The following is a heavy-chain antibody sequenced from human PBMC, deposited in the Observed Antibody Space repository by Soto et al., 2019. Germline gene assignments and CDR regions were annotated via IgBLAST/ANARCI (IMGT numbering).Heavy chain of an antibody. CDR3: GRGQTAGGWGSAFDF. CDR1: GGTFSSYA. Sequence: QGQLVQSGAEVKKPGSSVKVSCKASGGTFSSYAIDWVRQAPGQGLEWMGGIIPIFGTADYAQKFQGRVTITADESTRTANMELRSLRSEDTAVFYCGRGQTAGGWGSAFDFCGQGTGVSVPS. D-gene: IGHD2-21*02. V-gene: IGHV1-69*12. J-gene: IGHJ4*02. CDR2: IIPIFGTA.